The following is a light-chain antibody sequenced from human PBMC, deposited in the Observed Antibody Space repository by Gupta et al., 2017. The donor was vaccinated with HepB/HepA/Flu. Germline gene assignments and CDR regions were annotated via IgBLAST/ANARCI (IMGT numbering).Light chain of an antibody. Sequence: SYELTQPPSVSVSPGQTASITCSGDKLGNKYVCWYQRKPGRSPVLVIYQDKKRPSGIPERFSGSNYGNTDTLTISGTQAMDESYYYCQAWDSSTLFGGGTKLTVL. V-gene: IGLV3-1*01. J-gene: IGLJ2*01. CDR1: KLGNKY. CDR2: QDK. CDR3: QAWDSSTL.